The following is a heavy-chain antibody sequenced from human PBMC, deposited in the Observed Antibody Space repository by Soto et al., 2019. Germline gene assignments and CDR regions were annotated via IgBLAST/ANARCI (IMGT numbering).Heavy chain of an antibody. Sequence: PLETLSLTCSVSDGTISGGDYYWSWIRQPPGKGLEWIGYIYYSGSTYYNPSLKSRVTISVDTSKNQFSLKLSSVPAADTAVYYCAGDSKVVPAATLFAPWGQRSLVTVSS. V-gene: IGHV4-30-4*01. CDR1: DGTISGGDYY. CDR2: IYYSGST. J-gene: IGHJ5*02. CDR3: AGDSKVVPAATLFAP. D-gene: IGHD2-2*01.